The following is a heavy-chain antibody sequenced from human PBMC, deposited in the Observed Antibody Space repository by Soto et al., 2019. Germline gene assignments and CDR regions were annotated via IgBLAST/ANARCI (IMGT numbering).Heavy chain of an antibody. CDR1: GFTFGGYA. CDR2: ISGSGGST. D-gene: IGHD2-2*01. Sequence: EVQLLESGGGLVQPGESLRLSCAAAGFTFGGYAMNWVRQGPGKGLEWVSAISGSGGSTFYADSVKGRFNISRDNSKNTLYLQMTSLRAEDTAVYFCAKDRGSTSGGFDYWGQGTLVTVSS. V-gene: IGHV3-23*01. J-gene: IGHJ4*02. CDR3: AKDRGSTSGGFDY.